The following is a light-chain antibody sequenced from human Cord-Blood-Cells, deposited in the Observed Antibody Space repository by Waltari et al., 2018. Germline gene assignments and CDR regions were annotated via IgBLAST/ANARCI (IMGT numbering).Light chain of an antibody. CDR3: QAWDSSTVV. J-gene: IGLJ2*01. Sequence: SSALTQPPSLPSSPGHQASIHSPGDQLPAPYACRYQQKPGQSPVLVIYQDSKRPSGIPERFSGSNSGNTATLTISGTQAMDEADYYCQAWDSSTVVFGGGTKLTVL. CDR1: QLPAPY. CDR2: QDS. V-gene: IGLV3-1*01.